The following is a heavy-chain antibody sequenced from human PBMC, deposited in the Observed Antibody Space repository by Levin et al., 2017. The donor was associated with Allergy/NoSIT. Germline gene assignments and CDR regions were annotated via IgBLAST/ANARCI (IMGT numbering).Heavy chain of an antibody. V-gene: IGHV5-51*01. D-gene: IGHD5-18*01. CDR2: IYPDDSNT. CDR3: ARHRGYNSGSSKWYMDV. J-gene: IGHJ6*03. Sequence: GESLKISCKASGYTFDIYWIGWVRQMPGKGLEWMGIIYPDDSNTIYSPSFQGRVTFSVDKSISTIYLQWSSLKASDTALYYCARHRGYNSGSSKWYMDVWGKGTTVTVSS. CDR1: GYTFDIYW.